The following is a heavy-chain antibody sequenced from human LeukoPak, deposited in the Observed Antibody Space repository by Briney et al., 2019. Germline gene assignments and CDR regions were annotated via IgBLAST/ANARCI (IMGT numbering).Heavy chain of an antibody. CDR2: IRDSGSST. V-gene: IGHV3-23*01. Sequence: GGSLRLSCAASGFTFSSYAMSWVRQAPGKGLEWVSAIRDSGSSTHYADSVKGRFTTSRDNSENTLFLQMNSLRAEDTAIYYCAKYGPQDSGSSHFDYWGQGALVTVSP. D-gene: IGHD1-26*01. J-gene: IGHJ4*02. CDR3: AKYGPQDSGSSHFDY. CDR1: GFTFSSYA.